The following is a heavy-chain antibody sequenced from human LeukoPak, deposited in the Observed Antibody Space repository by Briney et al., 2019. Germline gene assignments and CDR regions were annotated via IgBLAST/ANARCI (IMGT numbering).Heavy chain of an antibody. D-gene: IGHD3-22*01. V-gene: IGHV3-30*04. CDR3: ARSSGYYPPDAFDI. CDR1: GFTFSNYA. Sequence: GGSLRLSCAVSGFTFSNYAMHWVRQAPGKGLEWVAVVSYDGSNEYYADSVKGRFTISRDNSKNTLYLQMNSLRVEDTAVYYCARSSGYYPPDAFDIWGQGTMVTVSS. J-gene: IGHJ3*02. CDR2: VSYDGSNE.